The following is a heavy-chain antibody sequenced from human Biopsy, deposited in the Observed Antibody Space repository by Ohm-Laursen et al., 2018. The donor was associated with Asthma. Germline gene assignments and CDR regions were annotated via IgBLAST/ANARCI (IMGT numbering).Heavy chain of an antibody. CDR2: HDHEEGGT. CDR1: GYSLTDLS. CDR3: ASDFPKDYVRYNFQF. D-gene: IGHD2/OR15-2a*01. V-gene: IGHV1-24*01. J-gene: IGHJ6*02. Sequence: ASVKVSCKISGYSLTDLSMHWVRQAPGQGLEWMGGHDHEEGGTVNARRFQGRVTMTEDTSTDTAYMELSSLSSDDTAVYYCASDFPKDYVRYNFQFWGQGTAVTVS.